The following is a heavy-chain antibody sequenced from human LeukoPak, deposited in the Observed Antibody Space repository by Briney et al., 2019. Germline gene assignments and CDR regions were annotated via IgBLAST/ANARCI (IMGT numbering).Heavy chain of an antibody. D-gene: IGHD6-13*01. J-gene: IGHJ4*02. V-gene: IGHV3-30*02. CDR1: GFIFSSYG. CDR2: IRYDGSNK. Sequence: PGGSLRLSCAASGFIFSSYGMHWVRQAPGKGLEWVAFIRYDGSNKYYADSVKGRFTISRDNSKNTLYLQMNSLRAEDTAVYYCVKQRLAAAGWLDYWGQGTLVTVSS. CDR3: VKQRLAAAGWLDY.